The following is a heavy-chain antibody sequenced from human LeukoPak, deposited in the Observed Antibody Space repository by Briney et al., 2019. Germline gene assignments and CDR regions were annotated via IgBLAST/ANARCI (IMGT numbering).Heavy chain of an antibody. J-gene: IGHJ4*02. CDR2: IKQDGSEK. V-gene: IGHV3-7*01. Sequence: GALRLSCAASGFTLSSYWMSWVRQAPGKGLEWVANIKQDGSEKYYVDSVKGRFTISRDNAKNSLYLQMNSLRAEDTAVYYCARDLARGYWGQGTLVTVSS. D-gene: IGHD3-10*01. CDR1: GFTLSSYW. CDR3: ARDLARGY.